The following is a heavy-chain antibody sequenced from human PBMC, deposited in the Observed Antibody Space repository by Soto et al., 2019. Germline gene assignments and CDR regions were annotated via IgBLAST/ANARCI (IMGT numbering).Heavy chain of an antibody. CDR1: GYTFTSYA. CDR3: ARAGEGPVVAATPLDY. CDR2: IDAGNGNT. Sequence: GASVKVSCKASGYTFTSYAMHWVRQAPGQRLEWMGWIDAGNGNTRYSQKFQGRVTITRDTSASTAYMELSSLRSEDTAVYYCARAGEGPVVAATPLDYWGQGTLVTVSS. J-gene: IGHJ4*02. V-gene: IGHV1-3*01. D-gene: IGHD2-15*01.